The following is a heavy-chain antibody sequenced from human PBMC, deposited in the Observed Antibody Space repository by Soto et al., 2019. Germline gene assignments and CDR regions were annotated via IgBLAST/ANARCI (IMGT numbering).Heavy chain of an antibody. Sequence: EVQLVESGGGLVQPGGSLRLSCAASGFTFNNYWMHWVRQAAGKGLMWVSRINPDGSRTTYADSVKGRFAISRDNAKNTLYLQMNSLRAEDTAVYYCARVKLGSYDWFDPWGQGTLVTVSS. CDR2: INPDGSRT. CDR3: ARVKLGSYDWFDP. CDR1: GFTFNNYW. V-gene: IGHV3-74*01. J-gene: IGHJ5*02. D-gene: IGHD3-16*01.